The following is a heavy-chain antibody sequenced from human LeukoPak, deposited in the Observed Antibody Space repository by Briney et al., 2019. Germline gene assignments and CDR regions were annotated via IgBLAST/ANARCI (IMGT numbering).Heavy chain of an antibody. V-gene: IGHV3-43*02. CDR2: ISGDGGST. J-gene: IGHJ6*02. CDR1: GFTFDDYA. D-gene: IGHD3-3*01. Sequence: PGGSLRLYCAASGFTFDDYAMHWVRQAPGKGLEWVSLISGDGGSTYYADSVKGRFTISRDNSKNSLYLQMNSLRTEDTALYYCAKVSIGGWSGYYTGYYYYGMDVWGQGTTVTVSS. CDR3: AKVSIGGWSGYYTGYYYYGMDV.